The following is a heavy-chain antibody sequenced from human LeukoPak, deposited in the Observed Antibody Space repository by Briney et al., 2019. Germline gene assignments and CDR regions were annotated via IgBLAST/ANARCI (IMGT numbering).Heavy chain of an antibody. J-gene: IGHJ4*02. CDR3: AKDKYYSGGYSAAFDY. CDR1: GFTLDDYV. Sequence: PGRSLRLSCAASGFTLDDYVMPWVRQAPGKGLEWVSGISWYSGSIGYADSVKGRVIISRDNAKSSLYLQMNSRRAEDTALYYCAKDKYYSGGYSAAFDYWGQGTLVTVSS. V-gene: IGHV3-9*01. D-gene: IGHD1-26*01. CDR2: ISWYSGSI.